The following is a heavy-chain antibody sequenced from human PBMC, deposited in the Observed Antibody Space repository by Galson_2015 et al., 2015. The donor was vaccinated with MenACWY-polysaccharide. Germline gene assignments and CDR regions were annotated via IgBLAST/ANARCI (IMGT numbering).Heavy chain of an antibody. V-gene: IGHV3-74*01. CDR1: GFSFSTYW. Sequence: SLRLSCAASGFSFSTYWMHWVRHAPGKGLVWVSRINADGSATGYADSVRGRFTISRDNAKNTLYLEMNSLRAEDTAVYYCTKAGAKCCSGSSCHFNWFDPWGQGTLVTVSS. CDR2: INADGSAT. CDR3: TKAGAKCCSGSSCHFNWFDP. J-gene: IGHJ5*02. D-gene: IGHD2-15*01.